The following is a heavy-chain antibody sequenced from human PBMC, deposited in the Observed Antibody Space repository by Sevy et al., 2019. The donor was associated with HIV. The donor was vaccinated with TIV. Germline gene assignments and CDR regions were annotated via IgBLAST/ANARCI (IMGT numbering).Heavy chain of an antibody. J-gene: IGHJ4*02. CDR3: ARAQQVTMLVVIGGLYFDF. V-gene: IGHV3-7*01. Sequence: GESLKISCAASGFTFSSYWMTWVRQAPGKGLEWVANIKQDMSEKYYGDSVKGRFTISRDNARNSLYLQMESLRAEDTAVYYCARAQQVTMLVVIGGLYFDFWGQGTLVTVSS. D-gene: IGHD3-22*01. CDR1: GFTFSSYW. CDR2: IKQDMSEK.